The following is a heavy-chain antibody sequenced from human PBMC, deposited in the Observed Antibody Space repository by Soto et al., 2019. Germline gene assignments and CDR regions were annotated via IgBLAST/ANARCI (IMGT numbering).Heavy chain of an antibody. CDR1: GFTFNTYG. D-gene: IGHD1-26*01. Sequence: QVPLVESGGGVVQPGRSLGLSCAASGFTFNTYGMHWVRQALGQGLEWVAAISYEGINKYYADSVKGRFTISRDNSKNTLSVQMNSLRPEDTAVYYCASSPQPTRGIHWYFDLWGRGILVTVSS. J-gene: IGHJ2*01. V-gene: IGHV3-30*03. CDR2: ISYEGINK. CDR3: ASSPQPTRGIHWYFDL.